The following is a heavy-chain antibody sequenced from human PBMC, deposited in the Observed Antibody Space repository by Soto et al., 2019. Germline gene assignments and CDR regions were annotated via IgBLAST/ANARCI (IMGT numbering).Heavy chain of an antibody. V-gene: IGHV1-69*02. J-gene: IGHJ6*02. CDR1: GGTFSSYT. Sequence: QVQLVQSGAEVKKPGSSVKVSCKASGGTFSSYTISWVRQAPGQGLEWMGRIIPILGIANYAQKFQGRVTITADKSTSTAYMELSSLRSEDTAVYYCARTYCSGGSCSGHTSYYYGMDVWGQGTTVTVSS. CDR3: ARTYCSGGSCSGHTSYYYGMDV. D-gene: IGHD2-15*01. CDR2: IIPILGIA.